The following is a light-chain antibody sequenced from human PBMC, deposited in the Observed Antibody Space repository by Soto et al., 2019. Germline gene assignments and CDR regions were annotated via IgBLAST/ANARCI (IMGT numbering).Light chain of an antibody. CDR3: QQYNSWPPYT. J-gene: IGKJ2*01. CDR1: QSVSSN. V-gene: IGKV3-15*01. Sequence: EIVLTQSPATLSVSPGERATLSCRASQSVSSNSAWYQQKPGQAPRLLIYDTSSRATGFPARFSGSGSGTEFTLTISSLQSEDIAVYYCQQYNSWPPYTFGQGTKVEIK. CDR2: DTS.